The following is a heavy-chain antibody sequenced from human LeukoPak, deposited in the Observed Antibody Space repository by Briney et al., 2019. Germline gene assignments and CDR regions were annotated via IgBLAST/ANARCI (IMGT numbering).Heavy chain of an antibody. J-gene: IGHJ4*02. D-gene: IGHD3-10*01. Sequence: SETLSLTCTVSGGSISSSSLYWDWIRQPPGKGLEWIAAIYYSGSTYYNPSLKSRVTISVDTSKNQFSLRLSSVTAADTAIYYCARHGAHYYSGSGSYYTTAFDSWGQGTLVTVSS. CDR1: GGSISSSSLY. CDR2: IYYSGST. V-gene: IGHV4-39*01. CDR3: ARHGAHYYSGSGSYYTTAFDS.